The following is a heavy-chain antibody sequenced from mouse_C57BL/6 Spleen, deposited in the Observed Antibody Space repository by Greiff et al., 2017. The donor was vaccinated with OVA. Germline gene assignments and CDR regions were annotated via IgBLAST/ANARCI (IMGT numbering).Heavy chain of an antibody. CDR2: INPNNGGT. J-gene: IGHJ3*01. CDR1: GYTFTDYN. D-gene: IGHD1-1*01. Sequence: VHVKQSGPELVKPGASVKIPCKASGYTFTDYNMDWVKQSHGKSLEWIGDINPNNGGTIYNQKFKGKATLTVDKSSSTAYMELRSLTSEDTAVYYCARGTTVGFAYWGQGTLVTVSA. CDR3: ARGTTVGFAY. V-gene: IGHV1-18*01.